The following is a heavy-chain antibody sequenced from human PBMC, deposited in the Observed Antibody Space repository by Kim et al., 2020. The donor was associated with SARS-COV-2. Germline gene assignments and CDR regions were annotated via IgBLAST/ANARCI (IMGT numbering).Heavy chain of an antibody. CDR3: ASPRYSGSYNWFDP. V-gene: IGHV4-39*01. CDR1: GGSLDSSVYN. D-gene: IGHD1-26*01. Sequence: SETLSLTCNVSGGSLDSSVYNWGWIRQSPGKGLEWIGTMSYTGSSYYNPSLKSRVTISVDTSKNQFSLDLTSVTAADTAIYYCASPRYSGSYNWFDPWGQGTLVTVSS. CDR2: MSYTGSS. J-gene: IGHJ5*02.